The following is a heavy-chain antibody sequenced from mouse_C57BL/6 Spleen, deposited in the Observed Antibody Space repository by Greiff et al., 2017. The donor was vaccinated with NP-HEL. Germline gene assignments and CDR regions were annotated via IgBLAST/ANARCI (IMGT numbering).Heavy chain of an antibody. CDR2: ISNGGGST. D-gene: IGHD1-1*01. CDR3: ARQIYGSSPYAMDY. Sequence: EVQVVESGGGLVQPGGSLKLSCAASGFTFSDYYMYWVRQTPEKRLEWVAYISNGGGSTYYPDTVKGRFTISRDNAKNTLYLQMSRLKSEDTAMYYCARQIYGSSPYAMDYWGQGTSVTVSS. J-gene: IGHJ4*01. CDR1: GFTFSDYY. V-gene: IGHV5-12*01.